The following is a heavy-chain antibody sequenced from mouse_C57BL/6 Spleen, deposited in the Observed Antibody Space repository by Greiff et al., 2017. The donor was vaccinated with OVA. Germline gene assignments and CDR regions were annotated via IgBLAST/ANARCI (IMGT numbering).Heavy chain of an antibody. V-gene: IGHV1-15*01. D-gene: IGHD1-1*01. CDR2: IDPETGGT. J-gene: IGHJ3*01. CDR3: TRGGVYYGSSSFAY. CDR1: GYTFTDYE. Sequence: VKLVESGAELVRPGASVTLSCKASGYTFTDYEMHWVKQTPVHGLEWIGAIDPETGGTAYNQKFKGKAILTADKSSSTAYMELRSLTSEDSAVYYCTRGGVYYGSSSFAYWGQGTLVTVSA.